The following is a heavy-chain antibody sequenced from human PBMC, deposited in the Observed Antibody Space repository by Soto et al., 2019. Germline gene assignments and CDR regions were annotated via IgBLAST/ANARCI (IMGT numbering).Heavy chain of an antibody. Sequence: QVQLVESGGGVVQPGRSLRLSCAASGFTFSSYGMHWVRQAPGKGLEWVAVIWYDGSNKYYADSVKGRFTISRDNXKXXLYLQMNSLRAEDTAVYYCARDRAVNTDYCYGMDVWGQGTTVTVSS. CDR2: IWYDGSNK. CDR3: ARDRAVNTDYCYGMDV. CDR1: GFTFSSYG. D-gene: IGHD4-17*01. V-gene: IGHV3-33*01. J-gene: IGHJ6*02.